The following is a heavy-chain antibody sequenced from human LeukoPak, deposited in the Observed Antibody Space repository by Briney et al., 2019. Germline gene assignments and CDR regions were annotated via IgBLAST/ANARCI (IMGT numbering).Heavy chain of an antibody. Sequence: PRGSLRLSCAASGLTFSSYSMNWVRQAPGKGLEWVSSISSSSSYIYYADSVKGRFTISRDNAKNSLYLQMNSLRAEDTAVYYCARDTGATRGDYWGQGTLVTVSS. CDR3: ARDTGATRGDY. V-gene: IGHV3-21*01. D-gene: IGHD1-26*01. CDR2: ISSSSSYI. CDR1: GLTFSSYS. J-gene: IGHJ4*02.